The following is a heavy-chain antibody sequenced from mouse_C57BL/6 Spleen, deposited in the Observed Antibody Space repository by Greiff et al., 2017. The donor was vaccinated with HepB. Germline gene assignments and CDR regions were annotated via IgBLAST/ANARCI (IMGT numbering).Heavy chain of an antibody. CDR3: ARGDYYGNYEDY. Sequence: VKLMESGAELVRPGSSVKLSCKASGYTFTSYWMHWVKQRPIQGLEWIGNIDPSDSETHYNQKFKDKATLTVDKSSSTAYMQLSSLTSEDSAVYYCARGDYYGNYEDYWGQGTTLTVSS. CDR2: IDPSDSET. CDR1: GYTFTSYW. V-gene: IGHV1-52*01. D-gene: IGHD2-1*01. J-gene: IGHJ2*01.